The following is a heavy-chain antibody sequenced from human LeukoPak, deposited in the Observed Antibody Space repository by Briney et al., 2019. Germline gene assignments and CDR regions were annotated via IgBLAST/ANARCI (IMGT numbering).Heavy chain of an antibody. D-gene: IGHD1-26*01. CDR1: GYTLPSQL. CDR2: NKPSGGST. V-gene: IGHV1-46*01. Sequence: GSVKVSLQESGYTLPSQLMDWVGPAPGQGLEGVGINKPSGGSTSYAQKFQGRVTMTRDTSTSTVYMELSSLRSEDTAVYYCARDAGYWWELGQNAFDIWGQGTMVTVSS. J-gene: IGHJ3*02. CDR3: ARDAGYWWELGQNAFDI.